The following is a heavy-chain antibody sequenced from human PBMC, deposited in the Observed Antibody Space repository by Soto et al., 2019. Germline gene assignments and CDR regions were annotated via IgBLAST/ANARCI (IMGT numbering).Heavy chain of an antibody. V-gene: IGHV3-23*01. CDR2: ISGSGGST. CDR3: ARGDYYDSSGYYYREQYFQH. D-gene: IGHD3-22*01. J-gene: IGHJ1*01. Sequence: GGSLRLSCAASGFTFSSYAMSWVRQAPGKGLEWVSAISGSGGSTYYADSVKGRFTISRDNSKNTLYLQMNSLRAEDTAVYYCARGDYYDSSGYYYREQYFQHWGQGTLVTVSS. CDR1: GFTFSSYA.